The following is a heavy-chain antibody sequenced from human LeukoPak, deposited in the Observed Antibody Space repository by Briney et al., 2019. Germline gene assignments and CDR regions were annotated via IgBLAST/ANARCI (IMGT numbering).Heavy chain of an antibody. CDR2: IRYDGSNK. CDR1: GLPFSSYW. Sequence: GSLRLSCAASGLPFSSYWMSWVRQAPGKGLEWVAFIRYDGSNKYYADSVKGRFTISRDNSKNTLYLQMNSLRAEDTAVYYCAKVKSRYYYGWGSYYLDYWGQGTLVTVSS. D-gene: IGHD3-10*01. CDR3: AKVKSRYYYGWGSYYLDY. V-gene: IGHV3-30*02. J-gene: IGHJ4*02.